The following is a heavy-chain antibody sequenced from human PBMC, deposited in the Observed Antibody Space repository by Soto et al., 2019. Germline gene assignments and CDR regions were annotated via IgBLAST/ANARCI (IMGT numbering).Heavy chain of an antibody. D-gene: IGHD3-9*01. CDR1: GGSLNNYA. Sequence: QMQLVQSGAEAKTPGSSVKVSCKASGGSLNNYAVSWVRQAPGQGLEWMGRIIPLFGKADYARKLQGRVTLTADKYTNTAYMELSSLRSEDTAMYFCVLGGLETGYYRDMDYWGQGTLVSVSS. CDR3: VLGGLETGYYRDMDY. V-gene: IGHV1-69*06. J-gene: IGHJ4*02. CDR2: IIPLFGKA.